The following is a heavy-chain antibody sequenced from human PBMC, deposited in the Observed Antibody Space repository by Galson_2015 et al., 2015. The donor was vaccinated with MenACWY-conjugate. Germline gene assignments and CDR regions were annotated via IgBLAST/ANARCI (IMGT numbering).Heavy chain of an antibody. CDR2: ISDSGAAT. CDR3: AKDVYMDV. CDR1: GFTFRQYA. J-gene: IGHJ6*03. V-gene: IGHV3-23*01. Sequence: SLRLSCAVSGFTFRQYAMSWVRQAPGTGLEWVAIISDSGAATHYIGSVKGRFTISRDNSKNTLYLQMSRLRAEDTALYYCAKDVYMDVWGKGTTVSVS.